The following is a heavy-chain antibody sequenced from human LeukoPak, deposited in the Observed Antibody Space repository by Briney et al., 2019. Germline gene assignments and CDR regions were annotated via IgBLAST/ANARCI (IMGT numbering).Heavy chain of an antibody. Sequence: SETLSLTCTDSGGSINGSNWNWIRQPPRKGLERIGYIYYSGSTDSNPSLKSRVTISVDTSKNQFTLKLTSVTAADTAVYYCARSAPRSTWLFDLWGRGTLVTVSS. V-gene: IGHV4-59*08. CDR1: GGSINGSN. CDR2: IYYSGST. CDR3: ARSAPRSTWLFDL. D-gene: IGHD5/OR15-5a*01. J-gene: IGHJ2*01.